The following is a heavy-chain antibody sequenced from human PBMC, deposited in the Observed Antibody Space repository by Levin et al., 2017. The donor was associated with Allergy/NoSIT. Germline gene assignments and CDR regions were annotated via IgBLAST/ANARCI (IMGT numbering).Heavy chain of an antibody. CDR3: AAGELLWFGEGVAGVDAFDI. CDR1: GFTFTSSA. V-gene: IGHV1-58*02. CDR2: IVVGSGNT. J-gene: IGHJ3*02. D-gene: IGHD3-10*01. Sequence: GASVKVSCKASGFTFTSSAMQWVRQARGQRLEWIGWIVVGSGNTNYAQKFQERVTITRDMSTSTAYMELSSLRSEDTAVYYCAAGELLWFGEGVAGVDAFDIWGQGTMVTVSS.